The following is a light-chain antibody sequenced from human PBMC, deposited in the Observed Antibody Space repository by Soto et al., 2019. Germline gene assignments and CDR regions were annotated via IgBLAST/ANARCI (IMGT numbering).Light chain of an antibody. CDR3: CSYAGSYTLV. CDR1: SSDVGGYNH. J-gene: IGLJ2*01. Sequence: QSVLTQPRSVSGSPGQSVTISCTGTSSDVGGYNHVSWYQQHPGKAPKLMIYGVSKRPSGVPDRFSGSKSGNMASLTISGLQAEDEADYYCCSYAGSYTLVFGGGTKLTVL. V-gene: IGLV2-11*01. CDR2: GVS.